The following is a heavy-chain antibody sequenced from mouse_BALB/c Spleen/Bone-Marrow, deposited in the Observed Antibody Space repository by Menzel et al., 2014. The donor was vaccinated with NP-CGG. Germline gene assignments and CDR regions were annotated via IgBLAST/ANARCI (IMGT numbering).Heavy chain of an antibody. D-gene: IGHD1-1*01. J-gene: IGHJ4*01. CDR3: ARNYYGSSYYYAMDY. CDR1: GFSLSRYS. V-gene: IGHV2-6-4*01. CDR2: IWGGGST. Sequence: VKLMESGPGLVAPSQSLSITCTVSGFSLSRYSVLWVRQPPGKGLEWLGMIWGGGSTDYNSALKSRLSISKDNSKSQVFLKMDSLQTDDTAMYYCARNYYGSSYYYAMDYWGQGTSVTVSS.